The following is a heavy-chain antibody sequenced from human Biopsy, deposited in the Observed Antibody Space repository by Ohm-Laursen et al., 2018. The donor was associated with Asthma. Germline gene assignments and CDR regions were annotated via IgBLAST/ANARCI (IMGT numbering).Heavy chain of an antibody. V-gene: IGHV3-30*18. J-gene: IGHJ6*02. CDR1: GFTFSSFG. Sequence: SLRLSCAASGFTFSSFGMHWVRQAPGKGLEWVALISNDGSDEYYADSVKGRCTISRDNSKNTLYLQMNSLRVEDTAIYFCAKDKVGAANSYQYGMDVWGQGTTVTVSS. CDR2: ISNDGSDE. D-gene: IGHD1-26*01. CDR3: AKDKVGAANSYQYGMDV.